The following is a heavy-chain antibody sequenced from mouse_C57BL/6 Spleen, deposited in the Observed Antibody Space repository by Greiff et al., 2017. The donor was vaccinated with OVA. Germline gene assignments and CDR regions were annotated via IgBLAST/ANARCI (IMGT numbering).Heavy chain of an antibody. V-gene: IGHV1-50*01. J-gene: IGHJ4*01. CDR3: ARGRYVRVLYYAMDY. D-gene: IGHD6-1*01. Sequence: LQQPGAELVKPGASVKLSCKASGYTFTSYWMQWVKQRPGQVLEWIGEIDPSDSYTNYNQKFKGKATLTVDTSSSTAYMQLSSLTSEDSAVYYCARGRYVRVLYYAMDYWGQGTSVTVSS. CDR1: GYTFTSYW. CDR2: IDPSDSYT.